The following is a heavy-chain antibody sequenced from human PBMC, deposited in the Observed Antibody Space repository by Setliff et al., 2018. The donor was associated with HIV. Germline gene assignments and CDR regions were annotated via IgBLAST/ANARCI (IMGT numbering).Heavy chain of an antibody. J-gene: IGHJ3*02. Sequence: WASVKVSCKASGYTFTTYAMHWVRQAPGQRLEWMGWINAGNDNTKYSQKFQGRVTITSDTSASTAYMELSSLRSEDTAVYCCARGGSITIFGVVPWALDIWGHGTMVTVSS. V-gene: IGHV1-3*01. CDR1: GYTFTTYA. D-gene: IGHD3-3*01. CDR3: ARGGSITIFGVVPWALDI. CDR2: INAGNDNT.